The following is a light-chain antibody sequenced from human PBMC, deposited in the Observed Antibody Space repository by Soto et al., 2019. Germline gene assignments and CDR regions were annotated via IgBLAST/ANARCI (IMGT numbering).Light chain of an antibody. J-gene: IGLJ1*01. CDR3: AAWDDSLNGYV. Sequence: QAVVTQPPSASGTPGQRATISCSGSSSNIGSNTVNWYQQLPGTAPKLLIYHNNQRPSGVPDRFSGSKSGTSASLAISGLQSEDEADYYCAAWDDSLNGYVFGTETKVTVL. CDR2: HNN. CDR1: SSNIGSNT. V-gene: IGLV1-44*01.